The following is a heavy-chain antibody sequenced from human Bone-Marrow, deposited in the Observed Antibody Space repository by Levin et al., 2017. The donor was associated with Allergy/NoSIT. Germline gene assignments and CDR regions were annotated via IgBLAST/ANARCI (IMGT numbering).Heavy chain of an antibody. D-gene: IGHD6-19*01. Sequence: GGSLRLSCAASGFTFTSSWMHWVRQAPGKGLVWVSRIHSDGRGPSYADSVKGRFTISRDSAKNTVYLQMNSLRAEDTAVYYCARDPGSASHDWYFGLWGRGTLVTVSS. CDR2: IHSDGRGP. CDR1: GFTFTSSW. J-gene: IGHJ2*01. CDR3: ARDPGSASHDWYFGL. V-gene: IGHV3-74*01.